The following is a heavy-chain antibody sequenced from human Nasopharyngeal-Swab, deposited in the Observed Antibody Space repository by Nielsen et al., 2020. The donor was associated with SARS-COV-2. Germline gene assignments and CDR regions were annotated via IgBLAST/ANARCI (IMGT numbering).Heavy chain of an antibody. J-gene: IGHJ4*02. D-gene: IGHD6-19*01. CDR3: ARDLESVAGPLDY. CDR1: GFTFSSYG. Sequence: GESLKISCAASGFTFSSYGMHWVRQAPGKGPEWVAVISYDGSNKYYADSVKGRFTISRDNSKNTLYLQMNSLRAEDTAVYYCARDLESVAGPLDYWGQGTLVTVSS. CDR2: ISYDGSNK. V-gene: IGHV3-30*03.